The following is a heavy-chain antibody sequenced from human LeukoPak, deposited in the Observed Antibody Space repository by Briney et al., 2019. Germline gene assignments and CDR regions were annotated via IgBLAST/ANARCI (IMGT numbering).Heavy chain of an antibody. CDR3: AKWRYSYGPGYFGY. Sequence: LSGGSLRLSCAASGFTFSSYAMSWVRQAPGKGLEWVSAISGSGGSTYYADSVKGRFTISRDNSKNTLYLQMNSLRAEDTAVYYCAKWRYSYGPGYFGYWGQGTLVTVSS. CDR1: GFTFSSYA. CDR2: ISGSGGST. V-gene: IGHV3-23*01. D-gene: IGHD5-18*01. J-gene: IGHJ4*02.